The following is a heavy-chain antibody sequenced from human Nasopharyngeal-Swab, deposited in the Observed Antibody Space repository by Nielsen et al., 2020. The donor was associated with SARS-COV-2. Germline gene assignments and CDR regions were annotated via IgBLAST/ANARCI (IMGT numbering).Heavy chain of an antibody. V-gene: IGHV3-30*02. D-gene: IGHD3-10*01. CDR1: GFTFSSYG. CDR2: IRYDGSNK. Sequence: GGSLRLSCAASGFTFSSYGMHWVRQAPGKGLEWVAFIRYDGSNKYYADSVKGRFTISRDNSKSTLYLQMNSLRAEDTAVYYCAKDSGLLWFGISDYWGQGTLVTVSS. CDR3: AKDSGLLWFGISDY. J-gene: IGHJ4*02.